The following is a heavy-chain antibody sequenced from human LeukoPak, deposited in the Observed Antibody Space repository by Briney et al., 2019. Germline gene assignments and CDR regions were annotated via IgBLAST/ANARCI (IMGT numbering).Heavy chain of an antibody. CDR3: ARVIGSSGYSGYYYYGMDV. D-gene: IGHD3-22*01. V-gene: IGHV4-59*01. J-gene: IGHJ6*02. Sequence: SETLSLTCTVSGGSISSYYWSWIRQPPGKGLKWIGYIYYSGSTNYNPSLKSRVTISVDTSKNQFSLKLSSVTAADTAVYYCARVIGSSGYSGYYYYGMDVWGQGTTVTVSS. CDR1: GGSISSYY. CDR2: IYYSGST.